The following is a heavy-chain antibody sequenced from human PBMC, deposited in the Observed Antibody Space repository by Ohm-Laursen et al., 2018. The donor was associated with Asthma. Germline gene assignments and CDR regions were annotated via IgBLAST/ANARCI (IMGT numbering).Heavy chain of an antibody. CDR3: ARGGMMTDY. J-gene: IGHJ4*02. Sequence: GTLSLTCTVSGGSISSSSYYWGWIRQPPGKGLEWIGSIYYSGSTYYNPSLKSRVTISVDTSKNQFSLKLSSVTAADTAVYYCARGGMMTDYCGQGTLVTVSS. CDR2: IYYSGST. CDR1: GGSISSSSYY. V-gene: IGHV4-39*01. D-gene: IGHD3-16*01.